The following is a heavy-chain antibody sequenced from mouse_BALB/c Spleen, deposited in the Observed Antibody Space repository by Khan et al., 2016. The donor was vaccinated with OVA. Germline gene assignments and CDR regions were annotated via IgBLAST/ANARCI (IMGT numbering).Heavy chain of an antibody. CDR1: GYTFTDYN. Sequence: VQLQQLGPEVVKPGASVKISCKASGYTFTDYNMDWVKQRHGKSLEWIGYFYPNSGGSGYNQKFKTKATLTVDISSSTAYMDLRSLTSEDSAVYYCVRSGYGSFAFWGQGTLVTVSA. CDR2: FYPNSGGS. CDR3: VRSGYGSFAF. V-gene: IGHV1S29*02. J-gene: IGHJ3*01. D-gene: IGHD1-2*01.